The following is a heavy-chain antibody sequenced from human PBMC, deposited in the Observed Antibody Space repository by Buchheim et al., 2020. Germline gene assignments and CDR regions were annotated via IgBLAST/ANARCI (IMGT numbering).Heavy chain of an antibody. CDR3: ARGSFYYYGSGRKQRAWFDP. CDR2: LYHSGST. V-gene: IGHV4-30-2*01. CDR1: GGSISSGGYS. D-gene: IGHD3-10*01. J-gene: IGHJ5*02. Sequence: QLQLQESGSGLVRPSQTLSLTCAVSGGSISSGGYSWSWIRQPPGKGLEWIGYLYHSGSTYYNPSLKSRVTISVDRSKNQFSLKLSSVTAADTAVYYCARGSFYYYGSGRKQRAWFDPWGQGTL.